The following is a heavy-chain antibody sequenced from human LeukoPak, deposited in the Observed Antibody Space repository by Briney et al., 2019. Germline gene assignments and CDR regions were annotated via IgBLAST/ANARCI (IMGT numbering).Heavy chain of an antibody. CDR1: GFTFSSYA. Sequence: GGSLRLSCAASGFTFSSYAMHWVRQAPGKGLEWVSGISWNSGSIGYADSVKGRFTISRDNAKNSLYLQMNSLRAEDMALYYCAKGGVVVVAATYFDYWGQGTLVTVSS. CDR3: AKGGVVVVAATYFDY. CDR2: ISWNSGSI. J-gene: IGHJ4*02. V-gene: IGHV3-9*03. D-gene: IGHD2-15*01.